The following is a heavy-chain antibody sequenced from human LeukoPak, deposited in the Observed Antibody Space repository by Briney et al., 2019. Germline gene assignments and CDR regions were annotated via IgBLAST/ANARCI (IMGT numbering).Heavy chain of an antibody. CDR1: GGTFSSYA. D-gene: IGHD6-13*01. Sequence: GASVKVPCKASGGTFSSYAISWVRQAPGQGLEWMGGIIPISGTANYAQKFQDRVTITADKSTSTAYMELSSLRSEDTAVYYCARARLAAAATGAFDIWGQGTMVTVSS. J-gene: IGHJ3*02. CDR2: IIPISGTA. V-gene: IGHV1-69*06. CDR3: ARARLAAAATGAFDI.